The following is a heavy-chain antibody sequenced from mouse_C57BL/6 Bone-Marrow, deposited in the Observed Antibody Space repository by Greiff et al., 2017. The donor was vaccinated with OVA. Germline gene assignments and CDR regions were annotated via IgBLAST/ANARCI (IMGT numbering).Heavy chain of an antibody. CDR1: GYTFTSYW. J-gene: IGHJ3*01. D-gene: IGHD2-4*01. V-gene: IGHV1-69*01. CDR3: AREGLRSFAY. CDR2: IDPSDSYT. Sequence: VQLQQSGAELVMPGASVKLSCKASGYTFTSYWMHWVKQRPGQGLEWIGEIDPSDSYTNYNQKFKGKSTLTVDKSSSTAYMQLSSLTSEDSAVYYCAREGLRSFAYWGQGTLVTVSA.